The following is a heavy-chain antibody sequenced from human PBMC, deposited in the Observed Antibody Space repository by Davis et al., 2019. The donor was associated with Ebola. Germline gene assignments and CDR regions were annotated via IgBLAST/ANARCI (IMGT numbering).Heavy chain of an antibody. CDR1: GFTFSSYA. CDR2: ISGRGDTT. Sequence: GESLKISCAASGFTFSSYAMSWVRQAPGKGLEWVSGISGRGDTTFYSDSVKGRFSISRDNSKNTLYLQMNSLRVEDTAIYYCAKADEWKITPWGVDCWGHGTLVTVSS. D-gene: IGHD3-3*01. V-gene: IGHV3-23*01. J-gene: IGHJ4*01. CDR3: AKADEWKITPWGVDC.